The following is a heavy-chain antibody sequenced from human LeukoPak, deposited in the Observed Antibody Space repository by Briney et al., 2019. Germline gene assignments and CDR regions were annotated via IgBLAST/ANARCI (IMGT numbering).Heavy chain of an antibody. J-gene: IGHJ4*02. CDR1: GFTFSNYA. CDR3: AKGLEKESRLEY. Sequence: GGSLRLSCAASGFTFSNYAMYWVRQAPGKGLEWVSAFSSGGGPTYYADSVKGRFTISRDDSKNTLFLQMNSLTVEGTAIYYCAKGLEKESRLEYWGQGTLVSVSS. V-gene: IGHV3-23*01. D-gene: IGHD1-1*01. CDR2: FSSGGGPT.